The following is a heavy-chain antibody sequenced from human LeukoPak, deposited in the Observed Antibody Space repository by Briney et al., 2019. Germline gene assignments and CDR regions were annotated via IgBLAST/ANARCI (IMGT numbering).Heavy chain of an antibody. CDR2: ISGTGGST. CDR1: GLTFSSYA. V-gene: IGHV3-23*01. J-gene: IGHJ5*02. D-gene: IGHD6-19*01. Sequence: GGSLRLSCVASGLTFSSYAMSWVRQAPGTGLEWVSAISGTGGSTYYADSVKGRFTISRDNSKNTLNLQMNGLRAEDTAVYYCVKLPSSGWYRGGNWFDPWGQGTLVTVSS. CDR3: VKLPSSGWYRGGNWFDP.